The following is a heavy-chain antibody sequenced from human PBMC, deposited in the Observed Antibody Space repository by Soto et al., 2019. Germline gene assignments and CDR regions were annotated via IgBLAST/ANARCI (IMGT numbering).Heavy chain of an antibody. Sequence: GGSLRLSXAASGFTFSSYGMHWVRQAPGKGLEWVAVIWYDGSNKYYADSVKGRFTISRDNSKNTLYLQMNSLRAEDTAVYYCARDLGTGTTRYYYYGMDVWGQGTTVTVSS. D-gene: IGHD1-1*01. J-gene: IGHJ6*02. CDR1: GFTFSSYG. V-gene: IGHV3-33*01. CDR2: IWYDGSNK. CDR3: ARDLGTGTTRYYYYGMDV.